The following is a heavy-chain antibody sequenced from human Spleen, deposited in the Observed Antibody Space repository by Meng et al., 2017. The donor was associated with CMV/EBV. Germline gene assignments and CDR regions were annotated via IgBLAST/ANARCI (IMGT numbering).Heavy chain of an antibody. Sequence: GCTCTGYYMHWVRQAPGQGLEWRGWINPNSGGTNYAQKVQGRVTMTRDTSISTAYMEPSRLRSDDTAVYYCASPQSHCSSTSCHFDYWGQGTLVTVSS. CDR1: GCTCTGYY. D-gene: IGHD2-2*01. J-gene: IGHJ4*02. CDR3: ASPQSHCSSTSCHFDY. V-gene: IGHV1-2*02. CDR2: INPNSGGT.